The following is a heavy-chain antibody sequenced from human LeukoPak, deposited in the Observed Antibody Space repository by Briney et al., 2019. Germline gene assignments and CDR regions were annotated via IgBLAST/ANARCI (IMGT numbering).Heavy chain of an antibody. CDR3: AIDYGDFYYFDY. Sequence: ASVKVSCKASGYTFTSYGISWVRQAPGQGLEWMGWISAYNGNTNYAQKLQGRVTMTTDTSTSTAYMELRSLGSDDTAVYYCAIDYGDFYYFDYWGQGTLVTVSS. CDR1: GYTFTSYG. D-gene: IGHD4-17*01. CDR2: ISAYNGNT. V-gene: IGHV1-18*01. J-gene: IGHJ4*02.